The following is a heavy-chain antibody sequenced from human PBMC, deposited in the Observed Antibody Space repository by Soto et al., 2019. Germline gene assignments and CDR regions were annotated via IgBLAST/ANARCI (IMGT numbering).Heavy chain of an antibody. CDR2: INPSGGST. J-gene: IGHJ4*02. D-gene: IGHD5-12*01. Sequence: ASVKVSCKASGYTFTSYYMHWVRQAPGQGLEWMGIINPSGGSTSYAQKFQGRVTMTRDTSTSTVYMELSSLRSEDTAVYYCARDSSVDIVATIRGRLDYWGQGTLVTVSS. CDR1: GYTFTSYY. V-gene: IGHV1-46*01. CDR3: ARDSSVDIVATIRGRLDY.